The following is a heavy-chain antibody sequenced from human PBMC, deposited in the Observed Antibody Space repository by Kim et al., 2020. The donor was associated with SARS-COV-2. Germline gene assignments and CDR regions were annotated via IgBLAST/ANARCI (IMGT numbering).Heavy chain of an antibody. CDR3: ARGPDGGQLWLPLEYYFDY. J-gene: IGHJ4*02. CDR2: ISYDGSNK. V-gene: IGHV3-30-3*01. D-gene: IGHD5-18*01. CDR1: GFTFSSYA. Sequence: GGSLRLSCAASGFTFSSYAMHWVRQAPGKGLEWVAVISYDGSNKYYADSVKGRFTISRDNSKNTLYLQMNSLRAEDTAVYYCARGPDGGQLWLPLEYYFDYWGQGTLVTVSS.